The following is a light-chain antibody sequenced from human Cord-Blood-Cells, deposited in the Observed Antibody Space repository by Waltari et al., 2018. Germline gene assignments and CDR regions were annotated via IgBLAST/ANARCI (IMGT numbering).Light chain of an antibody. V-gene: IGLV2-11*01. CDR3: CSYAGSSWV. J-gene: IGLJ3*02. Sequence: QSALTQPRSVSGSPGQTVTISCTGTSSAVGGYNYVSWYQQHPGKAPKLMIYDASRWPSGVPDRFSGSKSGNTASLTISGRQAEDEADYYCCSYAGSSWVFGGGTKLTVL. CDR1: SSAVGGYNY. CDR2: DAS.